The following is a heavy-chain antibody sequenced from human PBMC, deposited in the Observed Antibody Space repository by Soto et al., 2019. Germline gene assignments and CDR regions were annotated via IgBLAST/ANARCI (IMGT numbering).Heavy chain of an antibody. D-gene: IGHD6-6*01. CDR1: GDSITGRGYY. J-gene: IGHJ4*02. V-gene: IGHV4-31*02. CDR3: ARGPSSLSLRKFFSDF. Sequence: QVQLQESGPGLVKPSQTLSLICSVSGDSITGRGYYWSWIRQHPGKGLEWIGYIYYNSNTYYRPSLRSRVTMSLDTSKNQFTLKLSSVTAADTAVYYCARGPSSLSLRKFFSDFWGQGSLVTVSS. CDR2: IYYNSNT.